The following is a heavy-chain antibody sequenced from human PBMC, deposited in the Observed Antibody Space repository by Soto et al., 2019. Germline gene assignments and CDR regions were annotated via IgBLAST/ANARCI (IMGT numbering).Heavy chain of an antibody. CDR1: GYTFTSYD. D-gene: IGHD6-13*01. CDR3: ARVMRQQLLDYYYYGMDV. CDR2: MNPNSGNT. J-gene: IGHJ6*02. V-gene: IGHV1-8*01. Sequence: ASVKVSCKASGYTFTSYDINWVRQATGQGLEWMGWMNPNSGNTGYAQKFQGRVTMTRSTSISTAYMELSSLRSEDTAVYYCARVMRQQLLDYYYYGMDVWGQGTTVTVSS.